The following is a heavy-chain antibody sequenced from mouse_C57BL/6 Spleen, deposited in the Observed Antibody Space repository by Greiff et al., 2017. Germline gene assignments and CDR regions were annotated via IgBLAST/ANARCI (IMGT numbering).Heavy chain of an antibody. CDR3: ARGLGQYFDV. V-gene: IGHV1-55*01. Sequence: QVQLQQPGAELVKPGASVKMSCKASGYTFTSYWITWVKQRPGQGLEWIGDIYPGSGSTNYNEKFKSKATLTVDTSSSTAYMQLSSLTSEYSAVYYCARGLGQYFDVWGTGTTVTVSS. CDR1: GYTFTSYW. J-gene: IGHJ1*03. CDR2: IYPGSGST. D-gene: IGHD4-1*01.